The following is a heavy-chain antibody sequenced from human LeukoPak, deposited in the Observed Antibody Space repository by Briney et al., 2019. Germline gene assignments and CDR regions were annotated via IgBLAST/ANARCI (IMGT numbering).Heavy chain of an antibody. V-gene: IGHV4-59*12. J-gene: IGHJ4*02. CDR1: GGSISSYY. D-gene: IGHD3/OR15-3a*01. CDR2: IYYSGST. Sequence: SETLSLTCTVSGGSISSYYWSWIRQPPGKGLEWIGYIYYSGSTNYNPSLKSRVTISVDTSKNQFSLQLNSVTPEDTAVYYCARDIGLVISYFDYWGQGTLVTVSS. CDR3: ARDIGLVISYFDY.